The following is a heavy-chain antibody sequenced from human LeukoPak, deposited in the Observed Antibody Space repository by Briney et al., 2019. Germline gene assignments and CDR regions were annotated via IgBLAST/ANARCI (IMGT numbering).Heavy chain of an antibody. CDR3: ARTAVPAALGPDAFDI. CDR1: GHTFTGYY. J-gene: IGHJ3*02. CDR2: TNLTSGGT. Sequence: ASVKVSCKASGHTFTGYYMHWVRQAPGQGLEWMGGTNLTSGGTNYAQKFQGRVTMTRDTSISTAYMELSRLRSDDTAVYYCARTAVPAALGPDAFDIWGQGTMVTVSS. V-gene: IGHV1-2*02. D-gene: IGHD2-2*01.